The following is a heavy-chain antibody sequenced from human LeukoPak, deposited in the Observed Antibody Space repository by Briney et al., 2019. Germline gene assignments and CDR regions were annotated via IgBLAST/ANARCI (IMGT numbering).Heavy chain of an antibody. CDR1: GGSMSSFY. CDR2: IYTSGVT. CDR3: AREWTSGDGSGYPYYFDY. V-gene: IGHV4-4*07. J-gene: IGHJ4*02. D-gene: IGHD3-22*01. Sequence: SETLSLTCTVSGGSMSSFYWDWIRQPAGKGLQWIGRIYTSGVTNYNPSLKSRVIMSVDTSKNQFSLILSSVTAADTAVYYCAREWTSGDGSGYPYYFDYWGPGTLVTVSS.